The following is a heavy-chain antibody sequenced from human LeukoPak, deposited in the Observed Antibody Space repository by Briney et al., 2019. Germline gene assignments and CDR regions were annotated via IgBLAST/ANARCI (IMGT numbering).Heavy chain of an antibody. CDR3: ARESSVGAHKAFDY. J-gene: IGHJ4*02. CDR2: LNSDGSST. CDR1: GFTFSNYW. D-gene: IGHD1-26*01. V-gene: IGHV3-74*01. Sequence: GGSLRLSCAASGFTFSNYWMHWVRQAPGKGLVWVSRLNSDGSSTSYADSVKGRFTISRDNAKNTLYLQMNSLRAEDTAVYYCARESSVGAHKAFDYWGQGTLVTVSS.